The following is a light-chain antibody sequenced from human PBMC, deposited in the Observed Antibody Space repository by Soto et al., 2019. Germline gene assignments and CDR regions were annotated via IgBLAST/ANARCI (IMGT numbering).Light chain of an antibody. Sequence: IVLTHSPGTLSLSPWERATLSCSASQSVTIQLAWYQQKPGQARRLIIHGASGRATGVPDRITGSGSGTDFTLSISRLEPEDFAVYYCQQCGGSTRTFGQGTKVDIK. J-gene: IGKJ1*01. CDR1: QSVTIQ. CDR2: GAS. CDR3: QQCGGSTRT. V-gene: IGKV3-20*01.